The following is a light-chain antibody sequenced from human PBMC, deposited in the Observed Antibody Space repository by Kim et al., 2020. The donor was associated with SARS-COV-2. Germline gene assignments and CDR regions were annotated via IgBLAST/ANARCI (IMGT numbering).Light chain of an antibody. CDR3: QVWDSGSDHPV. CDR2: YDS. J-gene: IGLJ2*01. V-gene: IGLV3-21*04. Sequence: APGKTARITWEGNKVGDKSVHWHQQRPGRAPILVMYYDSDRPSGIPDRFSGSNSGNTATLTISRVEAGDEADYYCQVWDSGSDHPVFGGGTQLTVL. CDR1: KVGDKS.